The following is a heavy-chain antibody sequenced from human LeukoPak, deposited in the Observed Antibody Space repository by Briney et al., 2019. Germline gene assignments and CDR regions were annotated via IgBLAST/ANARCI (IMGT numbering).Heavy chain of an antibody. D-gene: IGHD3-22*01. CDR2: IYYSGST. J-gene: IGHJ4*02. CDR1: GGSISSGDYY. CDR3: ASGYYYDSSGYYGYYFDY. V-gene: IGHV4-61*08. Sequence: SETLSLTCTVSGGSISSGDYYWSWIRQPPGKGLEWIGYIYYSGSTNYNPSLKSRVTISVDTSKNQFSLKLSSVTAVDTAVYYCASGYYYDSSGYYGYYFDYWGQGTLVTVSP.